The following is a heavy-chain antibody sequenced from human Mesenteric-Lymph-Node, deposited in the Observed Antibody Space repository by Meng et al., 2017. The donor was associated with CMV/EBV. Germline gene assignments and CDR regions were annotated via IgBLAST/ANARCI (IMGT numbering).Heavy chain of an antibody. D-gene: IGHD1-26*01. Sequence: GGSLRLSCAASGFTFSTAWMSWVRQAPGKGLEWVGRIKSKTDGGTTDYAAPVKGRFTISRDDSKNTLYLQMNSLKTEDTAVYYCTTDGGSYSNFDYWGQGTLVTVSS. V-gene: IGHV3-15*01. CDR2: IKSKTDGGTT. CDR3: TTDGGSYSNFDY. CDR1: GFTFSTAW. J-gene: IGHJ4*02.